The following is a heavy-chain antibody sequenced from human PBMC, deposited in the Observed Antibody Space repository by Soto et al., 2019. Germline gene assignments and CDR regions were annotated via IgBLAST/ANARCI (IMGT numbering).Heavy chain of an antibody. CDR2: ISYDGSSK. V-gene: IGHV3-30*18. CDR1: GFTFSNYG. D-gene: IGHD6-13*01. J-gene: IGHJ6*02. CDR3: AKDDGSTWSMFYSYYGVDV. Sequence: QVQLVESGGGVVQPGRSLRLSCAASGFTFSNYGIHWVRQAPGKGLEWVAVISYDGSSKDDADSVKGRFTISRDNSKNTLYLQMNSLRIEDTAVYYCAKDDGSTWSMFYSYYGVDVWGQGTTVTVSS.